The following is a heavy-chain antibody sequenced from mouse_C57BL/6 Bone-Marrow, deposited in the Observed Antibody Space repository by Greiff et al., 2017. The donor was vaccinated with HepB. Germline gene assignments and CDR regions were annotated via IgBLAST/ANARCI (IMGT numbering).Heavy chain of an antibody. J-gene: IGHJ2*01. Sequence: EVHLVESGGDLVKPGGSLKLSCAASGFTFSSYGMSWVRQTPDKRLEWVATISSGGSYTYYPDSVKGRFTISRDNAKNTLYLQMSSLKSEDTAMYYCARPHYYGSSYVGYYFDYWGQGTTLTVSS. CDR2: ISSGGSYT. D-gene: IGHD1-1*01. CDR3: ARPHYYGSSYVGYYFDY. CDR1: GFTFSSYG. V-gene: IGHV5-6*01.